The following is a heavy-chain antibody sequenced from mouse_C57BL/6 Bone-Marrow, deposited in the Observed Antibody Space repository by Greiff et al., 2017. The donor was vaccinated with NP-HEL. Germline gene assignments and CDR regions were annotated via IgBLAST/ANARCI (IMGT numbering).Heavy chain of an antibody. CDR2: IYPGNSDT. V-gene: IGHV1-5*01. J-gene: IGHJ4*01. CDR1: GYTFTSYW. CDR3: TREKLGLYAMDY. Sequence: VQLQQSGPELARPGASVKMSCKTSGYTFTSYWMHWVKQRPGQGLEWIGAIYPGNSDTSYNQKFKGKAKLTAVTSASTAYMELSSLTNEDSAVYYCTREKLGLYAMDYWGQGTSVTVSS. D-gene: IGHD4-1*01.